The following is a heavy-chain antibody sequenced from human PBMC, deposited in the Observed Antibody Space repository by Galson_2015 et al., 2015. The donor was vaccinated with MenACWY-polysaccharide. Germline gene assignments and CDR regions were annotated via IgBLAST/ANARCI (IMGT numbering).Heavy chain of an antibody. D-gene: IGHD6-19*01. Sequence: SLRLSCAAAGFTFNIHTMHWVRQAPGKGLEWVALISSDGDNKYYAYSVKGRFTISRDNHKNMVFLEMNSLRAEDTAVYYCVRDGGGGNGWYWFDLWGQGTRVTVSS. CDR3: VRDGGGGNGWYWFDL. J-gene: IGHJ5*02. CDR1: GFTFNIHT. V-gene: IGHV3-30-3*01. CDR2: ISSDGDNK.